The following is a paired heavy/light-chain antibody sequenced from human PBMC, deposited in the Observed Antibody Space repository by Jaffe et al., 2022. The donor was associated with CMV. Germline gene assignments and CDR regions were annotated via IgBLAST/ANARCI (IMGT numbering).Light chain of an antibody. CDR3: ATWVDSLKSLV. V-gene: IGLV1-44*01. Sequence: QFVLTQPPSASGTPGQRVSISCSANRSSIEIKTVSWYQQVPGATPKLLISFNNERPSGVPDRFSGSKSGTSGALTISGLQPEDEADYYCATWVDSLKSLVFGGGTKLTVL. CDR2: FNN. CDR1: RSSIEIKT. J-gene: IGLJ3*02.
Heavy chain of an antibody. V-gene: IGHV2-70*15. D-gene: IGHD3-16*02. CDR2: IDWDDDK. CDR3: ARIRTMGYLDF. Sequence: QVTLRESGPALVKATQTLTLTCTFSGFSLSAPGMCVSWVRQSPGKALEWLARIDWDDDKYYSASLKTRVTISKDPSKNQVVLTMINVDPLDTATYYCARIRTMGYLDFWGQGTQVTVSS. CDR1: GFSLSAPGMC. J-gene: IGHJ4*02.